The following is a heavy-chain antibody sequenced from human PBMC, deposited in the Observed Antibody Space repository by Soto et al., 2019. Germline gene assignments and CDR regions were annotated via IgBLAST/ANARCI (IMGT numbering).Heavy chain of an antibody. V-gene: IGHV3-33*01. CDR3: ARAPKLTLPPDYGDYVYYFDY. J-gene: IGHJ4*02. CDR2: IWFDGSNK. D-gene: IGHD4-17*01. CDR1: GFTFSTYG. Sequence: PGGSLRLSCAASGFTFSTYGMHWVRQAPGKGLEWVAVIWFDGSNKYYADSVKGRFTISRDNSKNTLYLQMNSLRVEDTAVYYCARAPKLTLPPDYGDYVYYFDYWGQGTLVTVSS.